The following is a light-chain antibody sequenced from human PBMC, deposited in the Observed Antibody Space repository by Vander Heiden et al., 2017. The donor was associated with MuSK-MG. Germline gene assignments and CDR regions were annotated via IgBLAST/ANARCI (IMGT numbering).Light chain of an antibody. CDR1: QSISIY. Sequence: DIQMTQSPSSLSASVGDRVTITCRASQSISIYLNWFQQKPGKAPKLLIYGASSLQSGVPSRFSGSGSGTDFILTITSLQPEDFATYFCLQSYSTLSTFGQGTRLEIK. CDR2: GAS. J-gene: IGKJ2*01. V-gene: IGKV1-39*01. CDR3: LQSYSTLST.